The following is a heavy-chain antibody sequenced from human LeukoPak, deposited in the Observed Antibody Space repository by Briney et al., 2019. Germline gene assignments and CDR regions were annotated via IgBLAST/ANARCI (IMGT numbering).Heavy chain of an antibody. Sequence: GGPLRLSCAASGFTVSSNYMSWVRQAPGKGLEWVSVIYSGGSTYYADSVKGRFTISRDNSKNTLYLQMNSLRAEDTAVYYCARALIPHFAYDFWSGYYFDYWGQGTLVTVSS. D-gene: IGHD3-3*01. CDR3: ARALIPHFAYDFWSGYYFDY. V-gene: IGHV3-53*01. CDR2: IYSGGST. CDR1: GFTVSSNY. J-gene: IGHJ4*02.